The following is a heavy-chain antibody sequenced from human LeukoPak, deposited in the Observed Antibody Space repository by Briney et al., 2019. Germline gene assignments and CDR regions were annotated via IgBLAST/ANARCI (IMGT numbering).Heavy chain of an antibody. CDR1: GGSISTYY. D-gene: IGHD5-24*01. Sequence: KPSETLSLTCTVSGGSISTYYWSWIRQPPGKGLEWIGFISDSGSTDYNPSLTSRVTISVDTSKNQFSLRLSSVTAADTAVYYCARHLKKDGYNYYFDYWGQGTLVTVSS. V-gene: IGHV4-59*08. CDR2: ISDSGST. J-gene: IGHJ4*02. CDR3: ARHLKKDGYNYYFDY.